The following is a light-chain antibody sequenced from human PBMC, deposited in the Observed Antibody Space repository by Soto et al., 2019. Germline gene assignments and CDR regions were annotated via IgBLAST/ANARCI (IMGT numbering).Light chain of an antibody. CDR2: GAS. J-gene: IGKJ4*01. CDR1: QSVSSSH. Sequence: EIVLTPSPGTLSLSPCERATLSLSASQSVSSSHLAWYQQKPGQAPRLLIYGASSRATGIPDRFSGSGSGTDFTLTISRLEPEDFVVYYCQQYGSSPPLTFGGGTKVDIK. CDR3: QQYGSSPPLT. V-gene: IGKV3-20*01.